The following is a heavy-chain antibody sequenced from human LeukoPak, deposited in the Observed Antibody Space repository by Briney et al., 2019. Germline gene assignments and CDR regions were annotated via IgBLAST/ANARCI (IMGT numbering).Heavy chain of an antibody. CDR1: GFTFSSYW. CDR2: INQDGSGK. V-gene: IGHV3-7*01. J-gene: IGHJ3*02. CDR3: AREVVRNSNDI. D-gene: IGHD3-22*01. Sequence: GGSLRLSCAASGFTFSSYWMHWVRQAPGKGLEWVANINQDGSGKYHVDSVKGRFAISRDNAKNSLYLQMNSLRAEDTAVYYCAREVVRNSNDIWGQGTMVTVSS.